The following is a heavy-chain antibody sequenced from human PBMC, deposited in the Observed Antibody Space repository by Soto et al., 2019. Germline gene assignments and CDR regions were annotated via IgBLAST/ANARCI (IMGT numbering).Heavy chain of an antibody. Sequence: EVRLLESGGDFVQPGGSLRLACPASGFTFDTHAMAWVRQAPGRGLEWVTSVSATGFSKYHTDSVRDRITISRDNSKNTVYLHMNTLRAQDTAVYHCAMGSAFDFWSGHFVFGWFDSGGQGTQVTVSS. V-gene: IGHV3-23*01. J-gene: IGHJ5*01. CDR1: GFTFDTHA. D-gene: IGHD3-3*01. CDR3: AMGSAFDFWSGHFVFGWFDS. CDR2: VSATGFSK.